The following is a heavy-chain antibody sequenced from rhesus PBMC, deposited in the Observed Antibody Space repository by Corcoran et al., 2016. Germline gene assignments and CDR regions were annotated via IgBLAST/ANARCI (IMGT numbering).Heavy chain of an antibody. CDR1: GFSLTTSGIG. J-gene: IGHJ3*01. CDR3: ARGGLQYLDWLLPNDAFDF. V-gene: IGHV2-174*01. D-gene: IGHD3-3*01. Sequence: QVTLKESGPALVKPTQTLTLTCTFSGFSLTTSGIGVGWIRQPPGKVLEWLALIYWDDDKHYSTSLKRRLTIYKDTTKKQVVLTMTNMDPVDTATYYCARGGLQYLDWLLPNDAFDFWGQGLRVTVSS. CDR2: IYWDDDK.